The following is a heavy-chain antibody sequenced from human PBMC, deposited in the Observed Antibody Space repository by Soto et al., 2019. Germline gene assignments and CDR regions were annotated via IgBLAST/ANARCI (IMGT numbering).Heavy chain of an antibody. CDR3: ARNTGYYFDY. D-gene: IGHD5-18*01. CDR1: GDSISSGGYY. Sequence: QVHLQESGPGLVQPSQTLSLTCTVSGDSISSGGYYWSWIRQHPGKGLEWIGNIYYSGSTYYNPSLKSRLTISVDTSKNQFSLKLSSVTAADTAVYYCARNTGYYFDYWGQGTLVTASP. CDR2: IYYSGST. J-gene: IGHJ4*02. V-gene: IGHV4-31*03.